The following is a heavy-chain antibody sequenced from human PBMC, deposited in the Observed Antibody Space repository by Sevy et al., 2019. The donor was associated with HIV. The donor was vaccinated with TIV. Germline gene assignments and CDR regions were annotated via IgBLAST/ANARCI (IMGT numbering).Heavy chain of an antibody. CDR1: GFTFSSYG. V-gene: IGHV3-33*01. J-gene: IGHJ4*02. D-gene: IGHD3-22*01. CDR3: ARADGYYDSSGYPQVDVPFDY. CDR2: IWYDGSNK. Sequence: GGSLRLSCAASGFTFSSYGMHWVRQAPGKGLEWVAVIWYDGSNKYYADSVKGRFTISRDNSKNTLYLQMNSLRAEDTAVNYCARADGYYDSSGYPQVDVPFDYWGQGTLVTVSS.